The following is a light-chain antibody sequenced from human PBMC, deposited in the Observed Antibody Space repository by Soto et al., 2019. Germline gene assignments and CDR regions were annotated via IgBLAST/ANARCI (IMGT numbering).Light chain of an antibody. CDR3: QQYGSTYT. CDR2: GAS. CDR1: QSVSSSY. J-gene: IGKJ2*01. Sequence: EIVLTQSPGTLSLSPGERATLSCRASQSVSSSYLAWYQQKPGQAPRLLIYGASSRATGIPDRFSSSGSGTDFTLTISRLEPEDFAVYYCQQYGSTYTFGQGTNLEIK. V-gene: IGKV3-20*01.